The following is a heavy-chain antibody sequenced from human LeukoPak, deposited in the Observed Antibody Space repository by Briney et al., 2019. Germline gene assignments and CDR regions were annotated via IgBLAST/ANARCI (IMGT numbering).Heavy chain of an antibody. Sequence: GSLRLSCAASGFTFSSYAMHWVRQAPGRGLEWVAVISYDGSNKYYADSVRGRFTISRDNSKNTLYLQMNSLRAEDTAVYYCARDPGPLWFGGLSVSYGMDVWGQGTTVTVSS. J-gene: IGHJ6*02. CDR3: ARDPGPLWFGGLSVSYGMDV. V-gene: IGHV3-30*04. CDR2: ISYDGSNK. CDR1: GFTFSSYA. D-gene: IGHD3-10*01.